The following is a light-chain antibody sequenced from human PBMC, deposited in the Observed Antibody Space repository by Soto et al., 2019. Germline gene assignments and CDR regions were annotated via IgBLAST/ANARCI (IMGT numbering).Light chain of an antibody. CDR2: AAS. CDR3: QQMYISPFT. Sequence: DIQMTQSPSSLSASVGDRVTITCRASQSISCYLNWYQQKPGKAPKLMIYAASSLQSGVPSRFCGSGSGTDFTVTISSLLPEEFASYYWQQMYISPFTAGPATKLDIE. J-gene: IGKJ3*01. CDR1: QSISCY. V-gene: IGKV1-39*01.